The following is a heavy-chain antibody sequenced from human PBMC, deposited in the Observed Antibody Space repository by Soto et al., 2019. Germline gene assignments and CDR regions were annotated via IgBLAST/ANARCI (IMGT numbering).Heavy chain of an antibody. CDR1: GVTFRRFA. CDR3: TRDAPPYCTARAWFAP. D-gene: IGHD2-21*02. Sequence: GGSVRLSCADCGVTFRRFALNSVRQAPGKGLEWVSTISSNSAYIYYTDALRGRFTTSRDNAKNSLHPQMNSLRAEDTAVYYCTRDAPPYCTARAWFAP. CDR2: ISSNSAYI. V-gene: IGHV3-21*01. J-gene: IGHJ5*02.